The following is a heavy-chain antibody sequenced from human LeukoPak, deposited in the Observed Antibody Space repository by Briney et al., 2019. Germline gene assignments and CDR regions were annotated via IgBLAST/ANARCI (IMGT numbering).Heavy chain of an antibody. CDR1: DDSITIYY. CDR3: ARAFYPGYYSYMAV. J-gene: IGHJ6*03. V-gene: IGHV4-59*01. CDR2: IYYSGST. D-gene: IGHD3-3*02. Sequence: SETLSLTCTVSDDSITIYYWSWIRQPPGKGLEWIGYIYYSGSTNYNPSLKSRVTISVDTSKNQFSLKLGSVTAADTAVYYCARAFYPGYYSYMAVWGKGTTVTVSS.